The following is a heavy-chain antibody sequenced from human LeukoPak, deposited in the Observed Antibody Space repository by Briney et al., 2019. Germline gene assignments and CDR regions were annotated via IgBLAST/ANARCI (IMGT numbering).Heavy chain of an antibody. D-gene: IGHD3-22*01. J-gene: IGHJ4*02. V-gene: IGHV1-8*01. Sequence: GASVKVSCKASGYTFTSYDINWVRQATGQGLEWMGWMNPNSGNTGYAQKFQGRVTMTRNTSISTAYMELSSLRSEDTAVYYCARGAGNYYDSSGLLGYWGQGTLVTVSS. CDR3: ARGAGNYYDSSGLLGY. CDR1: GYTFTSYD. CDR2: MNPNSGNT.